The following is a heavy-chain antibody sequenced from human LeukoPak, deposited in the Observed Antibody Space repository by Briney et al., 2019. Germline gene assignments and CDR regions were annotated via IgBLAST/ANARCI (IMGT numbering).Heavy chain of an antibody. CDR1: GSTFSSYA. Sequence: GGSLRLSCAASGSTFSSYAMHWVRQAPGKGLEWVAVISYDGSNKYYADSVKGRFTISRDNSKNTLYLQMNSLRADDTAGYYCAKFYDISTGYFDWWGQGPLVTVSS. CDR2: ISYDGSNK. CDR3: AKFYDISTGYFDW. J-gene: IGHJ4*02. V-gene: IGHV3-30-3*01. D-gene: IGHD3-9*01.